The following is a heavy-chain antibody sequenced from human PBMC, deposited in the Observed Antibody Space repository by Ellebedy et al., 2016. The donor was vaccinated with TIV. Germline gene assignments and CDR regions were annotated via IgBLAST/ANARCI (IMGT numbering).Heavy chain of an antibody. J-gene: IGHJ4*02. D-gene: IGHD3-3*01. CDR2: IYDSGST. CDR1: GGSISSYY. CDR3: ARVTAGGWRSKTLRTFDN. V-gene: IGHV4-59*01. Sequence: SETLSLTCTVSGGSISSYYWSWIRQPPGKGLEWIGYIYDSGSTNYNPSLKSRVTISVDTSKNQFSLKLNSVTAADTAVYYCARVTAGGWRSKTLRTFDNWGQGTLVTVSS.